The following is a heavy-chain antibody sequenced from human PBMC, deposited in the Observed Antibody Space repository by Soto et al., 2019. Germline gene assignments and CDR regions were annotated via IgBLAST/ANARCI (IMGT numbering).Heavy chain of an antibody. CDR2: ISSSSSTI. CDR1: GFTFSSYS. CDR3: ARGLRFLELMSDY. Sequence: VQLVESGGGLVQPGGSLRLSCAASGFTFSSYSMNWVRQAPGKGLEWVSYISSSSSTIYYADSVKGRFTISRDNAKNSLYLQMNSLRAEDTAVYYCARGLRFLELMSDYWGQGTLVTVSS. V-gene: IGHV3-48*01. J-gene: IGHJ4*02. D-gene: IGHD3-3*01.